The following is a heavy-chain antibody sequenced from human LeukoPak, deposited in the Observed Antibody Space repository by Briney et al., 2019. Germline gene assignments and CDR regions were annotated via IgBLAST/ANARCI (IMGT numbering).Heavy chain of an antibody. CDR3: ARDRGLDYYGSGSYSHNYFDY. CDR2: IYSGGST. CDR1: GFTFSSYG. D-gene: IGHD3-10*01. Sequence: GGTLRLSRAASGFTFSSYGMSWVRQAPGKGLGWVSVIYSGGSTYYADSVKGRFTISRDNSKNTLYLQMNSLRAEDTAVYYCARDRGLDYYGSGSYSHNYFDYWGQGTLVTVSS. V-gene: IGHV3-66*01. J-gene: IGHJ4*02.